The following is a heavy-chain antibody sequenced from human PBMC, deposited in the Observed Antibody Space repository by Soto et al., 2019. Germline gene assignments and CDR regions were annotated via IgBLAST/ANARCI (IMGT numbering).Heavy chain of an antibody. Sequence: ASVKVSCKASGYTFTSYGISWVRQAPGQGLEWMGWISAYNGNTNYAQKLQGRVTMTTDTSTSTAYMELRSLRSDDTAVYYCARQADSYGPLIGEGTWGDYWGQGTLVTVSS. D-gene: IGHD5-18*01. CDR2: ISAYNGNT. V-gene: IGHV1-18*01. CDR1: GYTFTSYG. J-gene: IGHJ4*02. CDR3: ARQADSYGPLIGEGTWGDY.